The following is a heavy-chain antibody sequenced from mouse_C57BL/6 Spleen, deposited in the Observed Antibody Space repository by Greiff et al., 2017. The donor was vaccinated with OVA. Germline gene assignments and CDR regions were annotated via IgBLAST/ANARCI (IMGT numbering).Heavy chain of an antibody. Sequence: VQLQQPGAELVRPGSSVKLSCKASGYTFTRYWMDWVKQRPGQGLEWIGNIYPSDSETHYNQKFKDKATLTVDKSSSTAYMQLSSLTSEDSAVYYCARELTGTFAYWGQGTLVTVS. V-gene: IGHV1-61*01. CDR2: IYPSDSET. J-gene: IGHJ3*01. CDR3: ARELTGTFAY. D-gene: IGHD4-1*01. CDR1: GYTFTRYW.